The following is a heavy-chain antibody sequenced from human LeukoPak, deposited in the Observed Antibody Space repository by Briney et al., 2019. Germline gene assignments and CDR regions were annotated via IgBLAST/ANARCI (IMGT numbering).Heavy chain of an antibody. CDR3: ARGPTYYYGSGSFYYYGMDV. V-gene: IGHV1-8*01. CDR1: GYTFTSYD. CDR2: MNPNSGNT. Sequence: ASVKVSCKASGYTFTSYDINWVRQATGQGLEWMGWMNPNSGNTGYAQKFQGRVTMTRNTSISTAHMELSSLRSEDTAVYYCARGPTYYYGSGSFYYYGMDVWGQGTTVTVSS. J-gene: IGHJ6*02. D-gene: IGHD3-10*01.